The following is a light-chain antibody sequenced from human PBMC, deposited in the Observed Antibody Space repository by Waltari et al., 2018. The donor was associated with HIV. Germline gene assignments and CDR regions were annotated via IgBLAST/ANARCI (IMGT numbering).Light chain of an antibody. CDR3: QQRSDWPT. V-gene: IGKV3-11*01. CDR2: DAS. Sequence: EIVLTQSPATLSLSPGDRATLSCGASQSVRYYLNWYQQKPGQAPRLLIFDASERATGIPARFSGSGSGSDFTLTISSLEPEDFAVYYCQQRSDWPTFGQGTRLEIK. CDR1: QSVRYY. J-gene: IGKJ2*01.